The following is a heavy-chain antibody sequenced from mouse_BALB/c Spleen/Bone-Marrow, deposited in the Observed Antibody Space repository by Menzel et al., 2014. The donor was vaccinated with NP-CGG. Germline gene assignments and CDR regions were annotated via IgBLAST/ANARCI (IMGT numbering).Heavy chain of an antibody. D-gene: IGHD1-1*01. CDR3: TRGGGSSYVEFAY. V-gene: IGHV1-5*01. Sequence: DVQLQESGTVLARPGASVKMSCKASGYTFTSYWMHWVKQRPGQGLEWIGAIYPGNSDTSYNQKFKGKAKLTAVTSTSTAYMELSSLTNEDSAVYYCTRGGGSSYVEFAYWGQGTLVTVSA. CDR2: IYPGNSDT. CDR1: GYTFTSYW. J-gene: IGHJ3*01.